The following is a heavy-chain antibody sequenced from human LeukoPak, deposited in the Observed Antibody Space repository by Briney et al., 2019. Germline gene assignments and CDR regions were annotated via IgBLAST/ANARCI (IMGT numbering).Heavy chain of an antibody. CDR1: GYTFSIYN. J-gene: IGHJ4*02. D-gene: IGHD2-15*01. V-gene: IGHV1-18*01. CDR2: MSVYNGHT. CDR3: ARTPEKHIDY. Sequence: ASLRVSCTASGYTFSIYNITWVRQAPGQGLEWMGRMSVYNGHTDFARNFQDRVTMTADTSTTTAYMELKSLRSDDTAVYYCARTPEKHIDYWGQGTLVTVSS.